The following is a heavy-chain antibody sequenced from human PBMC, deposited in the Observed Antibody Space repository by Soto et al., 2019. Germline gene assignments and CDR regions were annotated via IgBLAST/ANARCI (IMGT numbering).Heavy chain of an antibody. Sequence: QVQLQESGPGLVRPSETLSLTCTVSGGSISRHYWSWIRQSAGTGLEWIGRMYNTGTTDYNPSLKSRLSMSIDTSKNHFSLRLSYVAAADTAVYYCARDVGYTGYEEGNPFDIWGQGTMVTVSS. CDR2: MYNTGTT. CDR1: GGSISRHY. J-gene: IGHJ3*02. D-gene: IGHD5-12*01. CDR3: ARDVGYTGYEEGNPFDI. V-gene: IGHV4-4*07.